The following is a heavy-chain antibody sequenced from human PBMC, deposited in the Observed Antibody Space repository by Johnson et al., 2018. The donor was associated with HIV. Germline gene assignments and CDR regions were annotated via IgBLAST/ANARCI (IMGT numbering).Heavy chain of an antibody. V-gene: IGHV3-15*01. CDR1: GFNFSSNG. Sequence: VQLVESGGGVVQPGRSLRLSCAASGFNFSSNGMFWVRQAPGEGLAWVGRIKSKTDGETIDYAAPVKGRFTISRDDSKNTLYLQMNSLKTEDMAVYYCTTDVPGGPYYNAFDIWGQGTMVTVSS. CDR2: IKSKTDGETI. D-gene: IGHD1-26*01. J-gene: IGHJ3*02. CDR3: TTDVPGGPYYNAFDI.